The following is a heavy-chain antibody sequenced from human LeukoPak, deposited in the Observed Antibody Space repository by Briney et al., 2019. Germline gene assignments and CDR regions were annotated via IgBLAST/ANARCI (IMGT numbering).Heavy chain of an antibody. D-gene: IGHD1-26*01. CDR2: ISSSSSTI. V-gene: IGHV3-48*01. CDR3: ARDVGATPIDYYYYMDV. Sequence: PGGSLRLSCAASGFTFSHSAMSWVRQAPGKGLEWVSYISSSSSTIYYADSVKGRFTISRDNAKNSLYLQMNSLRAEDTAVYYCARDVGATPIDYYYYMDVWGKGTTVTVSS. J-gene: IGHJ6*03. CDR1: GFTFSHSA.